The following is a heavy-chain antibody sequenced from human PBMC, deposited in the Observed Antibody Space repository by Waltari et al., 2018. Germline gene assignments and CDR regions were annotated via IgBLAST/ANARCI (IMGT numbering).Heavy chain of an antibody. J-gene: IGHJ6*02. Sequence: EVQLLESGGGLVQPGGSLRLSGAASGFTFIHHATNWVRQAPGKGLEWVSVISGTGTTTYYAESVKGRFTISRDNSKNTLYLQMNSLRADDTAVYYCAKDPTIIVTDYHGMDVWGQGTTVTVSS. CDR3: AKDPTIIVTDYHGMDV. CDR2: ISGTGTTT. V-gene: IGHV3-23*01. D-gene: IGHD3-22*01. CDR1: GFTFIHHA.